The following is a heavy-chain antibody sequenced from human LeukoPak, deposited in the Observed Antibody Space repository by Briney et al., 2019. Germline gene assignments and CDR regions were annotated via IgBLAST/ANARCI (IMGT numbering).Heavy chain of an antibody. D-gene: IGHD6-19*01. Sequence: GGSLGLSCAASGFTVSSNYMSWVRQAPGKGLEWVSVIYSGGSTYYADSVKGRFTISRDNSKNTLYLQMNSLRAEDTAVYYCARDLVAGTGNYWGQGTLVTVSS. V-gene: IGHV3-53*01. CDR3: ARDLVAGTGNY. CDR1: GFTVSSNY. J-gene: IGHJ4*02. CDR2: IYSGGST.